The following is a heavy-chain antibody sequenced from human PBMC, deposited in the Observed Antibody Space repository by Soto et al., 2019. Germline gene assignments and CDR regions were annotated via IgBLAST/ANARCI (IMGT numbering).Heavy chain of an antibody. J-gene: IGHJ4*02. Sequence: QITLKESGPTLVKPTQTLTLTCTFSGFSLSTNGVGVGWIRQPPGKALEWLAVIYWDDAKPYSPSQKNRLTITKDTSKNQVVLTMTNMDPMDTGTYYCARKGPEDWPLDYWGQGTLVTVSS. D-gene: IGHD3-9*01. V-gene: IGHV2-5*02. CDR2: IYWDDAK. CDR3: ARKGPEDWPLDY. CDR1: GFSLSTNGVG.